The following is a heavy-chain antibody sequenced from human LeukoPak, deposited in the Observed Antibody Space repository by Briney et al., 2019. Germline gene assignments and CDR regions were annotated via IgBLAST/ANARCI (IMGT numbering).Heavy chain of an antibody. Sequence: GRSLRLSCSASGFTFRRHNMHWVRQAPGKGLEWVAVIAYDGKNKFFADSVKGRFTVSRDNSKNTLFLQMNSLRPEDTAAYYCAREMGDQYFDSTGYYFSAFDFWGQGTTVVVSS. J-gene: IGHJ3*01. D-gene: IGHD3-22*01. CDR3: AREMGDQYFDSTGYYFSAFDF. V-gene: IGHV3-30*01. CDR1: GFTFRRHN. CDR2: IAYDGKNK.